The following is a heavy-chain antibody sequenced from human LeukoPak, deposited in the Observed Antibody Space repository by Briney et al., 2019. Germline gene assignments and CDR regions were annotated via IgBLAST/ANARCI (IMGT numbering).Heavy chain of an antibody. CDR1: GGSISSSSYY. V-gene: IGHV4-39*07. CDR3: ARDSFYGSGSYHFDP. J-gene: IGHJ5*02. CDR2: IYYSGST. Sequence: SETLSLTCTVSGGSISSSSYYWGWIRQPPGKGLEWIGSIYYSGSTYYNPSLKSRVTIPVDTSKSQFSLKVTSVTAADTAVYYCARDSFYGSGSYHFDPWGQGTLVTVSS. D-gene: IGHD3-10*01.